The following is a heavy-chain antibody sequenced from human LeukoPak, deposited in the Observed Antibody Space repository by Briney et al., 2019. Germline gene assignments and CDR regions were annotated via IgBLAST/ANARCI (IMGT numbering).Heavy chain of an antibody. CDR3: ARENIVVVTADRGYYYYYMDV. CDR1: GDSISSGSH. D-gene: IGHD2-21*02. Sequence: SETLSLTCTVSGDSISSGSHWGWLRQPPGKGLEWIGCISHSGTTYYNPSFKSRVAISVDTSKNQFSLKLSSVTAADTAVYYCARENIVVVTADRGYYYYYMDVWGKGTTVTISS. V-gene: IGHV4-38-2*02. CDR2: ISHSGTT. J-gene: IGHJ6*03.